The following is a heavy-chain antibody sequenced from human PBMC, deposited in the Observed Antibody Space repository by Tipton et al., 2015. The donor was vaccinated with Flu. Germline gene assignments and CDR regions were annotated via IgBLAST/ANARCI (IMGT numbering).Heavy chain of an antibody. V-gene: IGHV4-39*01. Sequence: TLSLTCTVSSGSIRSTNYFCAWIRQPPGKRLELIGSIYPSGTTYYNPSLKSRVTISVDTSKSQFSLKLRSVTAADTAVYYCARLFYYDVDLKNFYFDYWGQGALVTVSS. D-gene: IGHD3-10*02. J-gene: IGHJ4*02. CDR1: SGSIRSTNYF. CDR3: ARLFYYDVDLKNFYFDY. CDR2: IYPSGTT.